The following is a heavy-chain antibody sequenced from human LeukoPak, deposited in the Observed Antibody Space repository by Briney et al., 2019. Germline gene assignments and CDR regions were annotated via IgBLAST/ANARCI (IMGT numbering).Heavy chain of an antibody. V-gene: IGHV4-59*01. D-gene: IGHD5-24*01. CDR2: IYYRGST. Sequence: SETLSLTCTVSGGSISNYHWSWIRQPPGKGLGWIGYIYYRGSTKYNPSLESRVTISVDMSKNQFSLKLNSVTAADTAVYYCVRVQADGHSDIWGQGTMVTVSS. J-gene: IGHJ3*02. CDR1: GGSISNYH. CDR3: VRVQADGHSDI.